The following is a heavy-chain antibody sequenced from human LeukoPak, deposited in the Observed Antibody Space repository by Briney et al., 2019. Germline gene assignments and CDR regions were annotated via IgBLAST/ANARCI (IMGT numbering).Heavy chain of an antibody. D-gene: IGHD3-10*01. J-gene: IGHJ3*02. CDR2: ISSSGSTI. V-gene: IGHV3-48*03. Sequence: GGSLRLSCAASGFTFSSYEMNWVRQAPGKGLEWVSYISSSGSTIYYADSVKGRFTISRDNAKNSLYLQTNSLRAEDTAVYYCARDRNYYGSGSYLDIWGQGTMVTVSS. CDR3: ARDRNYYGSGSYLDI. CDR1: GFTFSSYE.